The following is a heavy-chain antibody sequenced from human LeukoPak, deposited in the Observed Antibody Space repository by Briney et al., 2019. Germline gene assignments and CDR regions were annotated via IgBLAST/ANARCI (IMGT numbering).Heavy chain of an antibody. J-gene: IGHJ6*03. CDR3: ARGPVGAPYYYYMDV. CDR2: INPNSGGT. Sequence: ASVKVSCKASGYTFTGYYMHWVRQAPGQGLEWMGWINPNSGGTNYAQKFQGRVTMTRDTSISTAYMELSRLRSDDTAVYYCARGPVGAPYYYYMDVWGKGTTVTVSS. V-gene: IGHV1-2*02. D-gene: IGHD1-26*01. CDR1: GYTFTGYY.